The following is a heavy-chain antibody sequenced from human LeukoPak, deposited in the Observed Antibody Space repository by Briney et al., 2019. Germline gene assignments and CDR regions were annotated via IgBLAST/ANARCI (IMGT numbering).Heavy chain of an antibody. V-gene: IGHV3-48*02. CDR2: ITSNSATI. CDR1: GFTFSVYS. Sequence: GGSLRLSCAASGFTFSVYSMNWVRQPPGMGLEWVSYITSNSATIQYADSVKGRFTISRDNAKNSLSLQMNSLRDEDTAAYYCARSVGGHFDYWGQGMLVTVSS. J-gene: IGHJ4*02. CDR3: ARSVGGHFDY. D-gene: IGHD3-16*01.